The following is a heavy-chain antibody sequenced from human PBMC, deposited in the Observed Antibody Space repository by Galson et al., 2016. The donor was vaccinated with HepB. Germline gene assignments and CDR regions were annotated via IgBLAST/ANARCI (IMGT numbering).Heavy chain of an antibody. D-gene: IGHD6-13*01. CDR1: GGSVSNNSHS. Sequence: SETLSLTCAVSGGSVSNNSHSWTWIRQPPGKGLEWIGYIYYSGSAMYNPSLRSRVSISIDTSENQVSLLVRSVTAADTAVYYCASSTAAGSLFYYYYGMDVWGQGTTVTVSS. CDR3: ASSTAAGSLFYYYYGMDV. V-gene: IGHV4-61*01. J-gene: IGHJ6*02. CDR2: IYYSGSA.